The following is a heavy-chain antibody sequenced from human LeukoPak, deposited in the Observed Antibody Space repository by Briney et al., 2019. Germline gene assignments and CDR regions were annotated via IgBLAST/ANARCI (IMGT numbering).Heavy chain of an antibody. V-gene: IGHV4-59*01. J-gene: IGHJ4*02. Sequence: SETLSLTCTVSNGSISSYYWSWIRQPPGKGLEWIGYIYYTGSTNYNPSLKSRVTISVDTSKNQFSLQLTSVIAADTAVYYCARDRTGDGYNTEWGQGTLVTVSS. CDR3: ARDRTGDGYNTE. CDR2: IYYTGST. CDR1: NGSISSYY. D-gene: IGHD5-24*01.